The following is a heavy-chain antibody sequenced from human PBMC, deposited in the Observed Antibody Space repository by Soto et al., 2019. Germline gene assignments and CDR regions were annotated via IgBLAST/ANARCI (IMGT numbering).Heavy chain of an antibody. V-gene: IGHV3-7*04. D-gene: IGHD4-17*01. CDR3: ARGDYPFPYYYDGLDV. Sequence: EVQLVESGGGLVQPGGSLRLSCAASGFTFSRHWMSWVRQAPGKGLEWVANIKQDGFEKYYVDSVKDRFTISRDNAKNSLYLQMNSLRADDTAVYYCARGDYPFPYYYDGLDVWGLGTTVTVSS. CDR1: GFTFSRHW. CDR2: IKQDGFEK. J-gene: IGHJ6*02.